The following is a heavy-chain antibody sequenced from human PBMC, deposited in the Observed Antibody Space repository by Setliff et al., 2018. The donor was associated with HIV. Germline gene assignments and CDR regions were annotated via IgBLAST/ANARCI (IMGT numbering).Heavy chain of an antibody. CDR2: INHSGST. Sequence: SETLSLTCAVYGGSFSAYHWSWIRQTPGKGLEWLGEINHSGSTAYNLALESRVSMSIDTSKSQFSLKLTSVTAADTAIYYCARGRDYTGSWFRPLYLDFWGHGNLGTVS. V-gene: IGHV4-34*01. CDR3: ARGRDYTGSWFRPLYLDF. J-gene: IGHJ4*01. D-gene: IGHD3-3*01. CDR1: GGSFSAYH.